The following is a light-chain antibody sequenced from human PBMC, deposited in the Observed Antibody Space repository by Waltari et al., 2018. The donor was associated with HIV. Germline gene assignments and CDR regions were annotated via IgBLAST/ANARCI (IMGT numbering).Light chain of an antibody. J-gene: IGLJ2*01. CDR3: MIWHSSAWV. Sequence: QAVLTQPASLSASPGASASLTCTLRSGITVGIYRICWYQQKSGSPPQYLLRYKSDSDKQLGSGVPSRFSGSKDASANAGILLISGLQSEDEADYYCMIWHSSAWVFGGGTKLTVL. CDR2: YKSDSDK. V-gene: IGLV5-45*01. CDR1: SGITVGIYR.